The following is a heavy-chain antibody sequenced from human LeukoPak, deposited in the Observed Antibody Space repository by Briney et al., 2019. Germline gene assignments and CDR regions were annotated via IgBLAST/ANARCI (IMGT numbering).Heavy chain of an antibody. V-gene: IGHV1-2*04. CDR3: ARAIVDYCSSTSCFGQVHYGMDV. D-gene: IGHD2-2*01. CDR1: GYTFTGYY. J-gene: IGHJ6*04. CDR2: INPNSGGT. Sequence: ASVKVSFKASGYTFTGYYMHWVRQAPAQGLESMGWINPNSGGTNYAQKFQGWVTMTRDTSISTAYMELSRLRSDDTAVYYCARAIVDYCSSTSCFGQVHYGMDVWGKGTTVTVSS.